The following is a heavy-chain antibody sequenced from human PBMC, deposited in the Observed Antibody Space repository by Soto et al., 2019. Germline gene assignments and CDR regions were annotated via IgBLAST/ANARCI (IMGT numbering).Heavy chain of an antibody. V-gene: IGHV3-15*02. CDR3: TSNGAAQVGTLSY. CDR1: GFTFNNAR. Sequence: EVQLVESGGALAEPGGSLRLSWAASGFTFNNARMSWVRQAPGKGLDWVGRIDGGKTDFAAPVESRFTFSRDDSRNTLFLEVNSLKTEDTGVYYCTSNGAAQVGTLSYWGQGTLVTVSS. J-gene: IGHJ4*02. D-gene: IGHD1-26*01. CDR2: IDGGKT.